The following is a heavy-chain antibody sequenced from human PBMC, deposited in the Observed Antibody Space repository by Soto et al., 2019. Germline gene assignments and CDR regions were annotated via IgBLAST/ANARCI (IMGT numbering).Heavy chain of an antibody. CDR2: IYSGGST. CDR3: ARVGYYYDSSGYYYYFDY. J-gene: IGHJ4*02. D-gene: IGHD3-22*01. CDR1: GFTVSSNY. V-gene: IGHV3-53*01. Sequence: GGSLRLSCAASGFTVSSNYMSWVRQAPGKGLEWDSVIYSGGSTYYADSVKGRFTISRDNSKNMLYLQMNSLRAEDTDVYYCARVGYYYDSSGYYYYFDYWGQGTLVTVSS.